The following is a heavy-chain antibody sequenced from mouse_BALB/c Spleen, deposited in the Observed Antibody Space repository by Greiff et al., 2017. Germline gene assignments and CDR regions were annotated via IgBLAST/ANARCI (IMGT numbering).Heavy chain of an antibody. V-gene: IGHV1S50*01. CDR2: IYPGDGST. D-gene: IGHD1-1*01. CDR3: ARGDYYYGSTYWYFDV. CDR1: GFTFSSSY. J-gene: IGHJ1*01. Sequence: VQRVESGAELVKPGASVKLSCKTSGFTFSSSYISWLKQRPGQGLEWIGWIYPGDGSTKYNEKFKGKTTLTADKSSSTAYMLLSSLTSEDSAIYFCARGDYYYGSTYWYFDVWGAGTTVTVSS.